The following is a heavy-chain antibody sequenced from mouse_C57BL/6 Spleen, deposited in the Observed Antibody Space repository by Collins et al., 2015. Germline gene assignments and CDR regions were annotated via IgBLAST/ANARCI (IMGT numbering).Heavy chain of an antibody. CDR1: GFDFSRYW. V-gene: IGHV4-2*02. CDR2: INPGSSTI. J-gene: IGHJ1*01. CDR3: ARYGNSQGFDV. Sequence: EVKLLESGGGLVQPGGSLNLSCAASGFDFSRYWMSWARQAPGKGQEWIGEINPGSSTINYTPSLKDKFIISRDNAKNTLYLQMSKVRSEDTALYYCARYGNSQGFDVWGAGTTVTVSS. D-gene: IGHD2-1*01.